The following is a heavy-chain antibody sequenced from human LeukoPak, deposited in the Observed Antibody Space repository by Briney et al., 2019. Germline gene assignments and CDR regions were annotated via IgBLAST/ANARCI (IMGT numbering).Heavy chain of an antibody. D-gene: IGHD4-11*01. J-gene: IGHJ4*02. CDR1: GLTFSIYA. CDR2: ISGSDSSA. CDR3: ARTVRADY. V-gene: IGHV3-23*01. Sequence: GGSLRLSCAASGLTFSIYAMSWVRQAPGKGLEWVSVISGSDSSAYYADSVKGRFTISRDNSKNTVYLQMNSLSAEDTAVYYCARTVRADYWGQGTLVTVSS.